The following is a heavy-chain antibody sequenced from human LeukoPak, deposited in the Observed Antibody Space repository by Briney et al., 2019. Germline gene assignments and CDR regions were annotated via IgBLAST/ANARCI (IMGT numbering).Heavy chain of an antibody. CDR3: ARDRLVTSWLDY. CDR1: GYIFPSPNNA. V-gene: IGHV7-4-1*02. J-gene: IGHJ4*02. D-gene: IGHD2-2*01. CDR2: INTNTGNP. Sequence: GASVKVSCKASGYIFPSPNNAIHWVRQAPGQGLEWMGWINTNTGNPTYAQGFTGRFVFSLDTSVSTAYLQISSLKAEDTAVYYCARDRLVTSWLDYWGQGTLVTVSS.